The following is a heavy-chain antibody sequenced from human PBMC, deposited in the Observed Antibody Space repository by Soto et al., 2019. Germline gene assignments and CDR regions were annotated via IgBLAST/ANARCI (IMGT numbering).Heavy chain of an antibody. Sequence: LLQLRKTLSLTCTVSGGSISSYYWSWIRQPPGKGLEWIGYIYYSGGTNYNPSLKSRVTISVDTSKNQFSLKLSSVTAADTAVYYCARLSGGYDFWSGYYDYYYGMDVWGQGTTVTVSS. CDR2: IYYSGGT. CDR3: ARLSGGYDFWSGYYDYYYGMDV. V-gene: IGHV4-59*08. J-gene: IGHJ6*02. D-gene: IGHD3-3*01. CDR1: GGSISSYY.